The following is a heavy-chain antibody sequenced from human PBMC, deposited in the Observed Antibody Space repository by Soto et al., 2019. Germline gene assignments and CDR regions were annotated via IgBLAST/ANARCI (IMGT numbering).Heavy chain of an antibody. V-gene: IGHV4-31*03. CDR1: GGSISSGGYY. J-gene: IGHJ4*02. CDR3: ARGTVTTTYFDY. CDR2: IYYSGST. D-gene: IGHD4-4*01. Sequence: SETLSLTCTVSGGSISSGGYYWSWIRQHPGKGLEWIGYIYYSGSTYYNPSLKSRVTISVDTSKNQFSLKLSSVTAADTAVYYCARGTVTTTYFDYWGQGTLVTSPQ.